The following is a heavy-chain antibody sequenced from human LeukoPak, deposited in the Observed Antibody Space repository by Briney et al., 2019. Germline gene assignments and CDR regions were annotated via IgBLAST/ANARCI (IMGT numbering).Heavy chain of an antibody. CDR1: GFTFSSFW. Sequence: PGGSLRLSCAASGFTFSSFWMTWVRQAPGKGLEWVANINQDGSEKYYVDSVKGRFTISRDNAKNSVYLQMNSLRAEDTAVYYCARDGGVSGYDLLDYWGQGTLVTLSS. D-gene: IGHD5-12*01. V-gene: IGHV3-7*01. CDR3: ARDGGVSGYDLLDY. CDR2: INQDGSEK. J-gene: IGHJ4*02.